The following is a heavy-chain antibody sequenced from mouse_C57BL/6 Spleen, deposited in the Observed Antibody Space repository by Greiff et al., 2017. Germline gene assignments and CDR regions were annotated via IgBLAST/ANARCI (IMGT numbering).Heavy chain of an antibody. V-gene: IGHV1-59*01. D-gene: IGHD2-4*01. CDR2: IDPSDSYT. Sequence: QVQLQQPGAELVRPGTSVKLSCKASGYTFTSYWMHWVKQRPGQGLEWIGVIDPSDSYTNYNQKFKGKATLTVDTSSSTAYMQLSSLTSEDSAVYYCARSFYDYDGAFFAYWGQGTLVTVSA. J-gene: IGHJ3*01. CDR1: GYTFTSYW. CDR3: ARSFYDYDGAFFAY.